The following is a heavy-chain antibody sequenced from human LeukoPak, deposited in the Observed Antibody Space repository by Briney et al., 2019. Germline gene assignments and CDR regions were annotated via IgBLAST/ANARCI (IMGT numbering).Heavy chain of an antibody. V-gene: IGHV1-46*01. CDR3: ASLYYAYVWGSYRYEDAFDI. CDR1: GYTFTSYY. Sequence: ASVKVYCTASGYTFTSYYMHWVRQAPGQGLEWMGIINPSGGSTSYAQKVQGRVTMTRDTSTNSVYMELSSLRSEDTAVYYCASLYYAYVWGSYRYEDAFDIWGQGTMVTVSS. D-gene: IGHD3-16*02. CDR2: INPSGGST. J-gene: IGHJ3*02.